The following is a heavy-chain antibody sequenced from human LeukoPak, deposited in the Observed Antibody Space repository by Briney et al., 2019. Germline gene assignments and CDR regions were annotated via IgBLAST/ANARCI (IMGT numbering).Heavy chain of an antibody. V-gene: IGHV3-23*01. CDR2: ISGCGGSP. CDR3: AKDLIAYSYGYAGRSNFDY. J-gene: IGHJ4*02. CDR1: GLTFSNYA. Sequence: GGSLRLSCAASGLTFSNYAMSWVGQAPGRGREWVSGISGCGGSPYYADSVTRHFTISRDNSKNTLYLQMNSLRAEDTAIYYCAKDLIAYSYGYAGRSNFDYWGQGTLVTVSS. D-gene: IGHD5-18*01.